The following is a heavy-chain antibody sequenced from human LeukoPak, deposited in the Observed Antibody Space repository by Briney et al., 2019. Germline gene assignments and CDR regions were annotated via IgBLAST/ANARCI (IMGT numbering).Heavy chain of an antibody. D-gene: IGHD3-16*01. V-gene: IGHV3-72*01. CDR1: SSRNHY. CDR2: SRNKANSYAT. J-gene: IGHJ4*02. CDR3: ARDDGGSYDY. Sequence: SSRNHYMDWVRQTPGKGLEWLGRSRNKANSYATEYVPSVKGRFTISRDASKNSLYLQINSLRTEDTAVYYCARDDGGSYDYWGQGTLVTVSS.